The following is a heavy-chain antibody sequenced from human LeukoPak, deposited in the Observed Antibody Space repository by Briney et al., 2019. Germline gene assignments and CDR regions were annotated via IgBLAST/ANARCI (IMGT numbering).Heavy chain of an antibody. V-gene: IGHV3-7*04. CDR2: IKQYGSEK. CDR1: GFTFSSYW. CDR3: VRVLAATPAFDY. Sequence: PGGSLRLSCAASGFTFSSYWMSWVRQAPGKGLEWVANIKQYGSEKYYVDSVKGRFTISRDDAKNSLFLQMNSLRAEDTAVYYCVRVLAATPAFDYWGRGTLVTVSS. D-gene: IGHD2-15*01. J-gene: IGHJ4*02.